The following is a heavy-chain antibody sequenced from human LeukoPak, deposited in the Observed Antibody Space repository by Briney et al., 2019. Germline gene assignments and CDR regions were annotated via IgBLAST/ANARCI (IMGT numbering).Heavy chain of an antibody. CDR3: ATYWSTGNSDS. CDR2: ISHSGIN. Sequence: PSQTLSLTCAFYGGPFSAYYWTWLRQPPGSGLEWIGEISHSGINHYHPSLKSRVTISLGTSKHQFSLKLTSVTAADTAVYYCATYWSTGNSDSWGQGTLVTVSS. J-gene: IGHJ4*02. CDR1: GGPFSAYY. D-gene: IGHD2-8*02. V-gene: IGHV4-34*01.